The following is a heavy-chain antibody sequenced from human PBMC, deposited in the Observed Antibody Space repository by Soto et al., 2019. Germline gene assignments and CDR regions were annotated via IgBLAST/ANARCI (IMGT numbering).Heavy chain of an antibody. CDR2: ISAYNGKT. CDR3: ARDGGVQARFDP. Sequence: QVQLVQSGAEVKKPGASVKVYCKASGYTFTSYGISWARQAPGQGLEWMGWISAYNGKTKYAQKLQGRVTMTTATSTSTAYMELRSLGSDDTAVYYGARDGGVQARFDPWGQGTLVTVSS. D-gene: IGHD2-8*02. V-gene: IGHV1-18*01. CDR1: GYTFTSYG. J-gene: IGHJ5*02.